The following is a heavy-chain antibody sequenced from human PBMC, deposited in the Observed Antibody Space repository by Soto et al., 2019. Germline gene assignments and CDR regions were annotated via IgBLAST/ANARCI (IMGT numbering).Heavy chain of an antibody. CDR3: ARADCSSTSCYAWGFGDAFDI. CDR1: GFTFDDYG. V-gene: IGHV3-20*01. Sequence: GGSLRLSCAASGFTFDDYGMSWVHQAPGKGLEWVSGINWNGGSTGYADSVKGRFTISRDNAKNSLYLQMNSLRAEDTALYHCARADCSSTSCYAWGFGDAFDIWGQGTMVTVSS. D-gene: IGHD2-2*01. CDR2: INWNGGST. J-gene: IGHJ3*02.